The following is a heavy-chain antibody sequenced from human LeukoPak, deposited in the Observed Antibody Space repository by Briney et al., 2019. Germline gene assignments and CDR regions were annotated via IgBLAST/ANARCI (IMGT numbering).Heavy chain of an antibody. CDR2: IKEDESEK. V-gene: IGHV3-7*01. Sequence: GGSLRLSCAASGITFSNSWMCWVRQAPGKGLEWVANIKEDESEKYYVNPVKGRFTISRDNAKNSLYLQMNSLRAEDTAVYYCARGGGSGSYYKRELDYWGQGTLVTVSS. CDR1: GITFSNSW. J-gene: IGHJ4*02. CDR3: ARGGGSGSYYKRELDY. D-gene: IGHD3-10*01.